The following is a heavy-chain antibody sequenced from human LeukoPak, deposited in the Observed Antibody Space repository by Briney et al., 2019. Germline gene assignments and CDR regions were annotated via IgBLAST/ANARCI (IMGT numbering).Heavy chain of an antibody. Sequence: GASVKVSCKASGYTFTGYYMHWVRQAPGQGLEWMGWINPNTGDTNYAQKFQGRVTMTRDTSISTAYMELSRLRSDDTAVYYCARAGYHDFSGYYEIWGQGTLVTVSS. V-gene: IGHV1-2*02. CDR1: GYTFTGYY. J-gene: IGHJ4*02. CDR2: INPNTGDT. D-gene: IGHD3-22*01. CDR3: ARAGYHDFSGYYEI.